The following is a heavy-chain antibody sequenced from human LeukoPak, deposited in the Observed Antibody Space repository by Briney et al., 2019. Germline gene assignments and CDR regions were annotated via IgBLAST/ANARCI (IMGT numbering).Heavy chain of an antibody. J-gene: IGHJ6*03. CDR2: MNPNSGNT. V-gene: IGHV1-8*01. CDR3: ARSPTRIWFGDYYYYYYMDV. D-gene: IGHD3-10*01. Sequence: ASVKVSCKASGYTFTSYDINWVRQATGQGLEWMGWMNPNSGNTGYAQKFQGRVTMTRNTSISTAYMELSSLRSEDTAVYCCARSPTRIWFGDYYYYYYMDVWGKGTTVTISS. CDR1: GYTFTSYD.